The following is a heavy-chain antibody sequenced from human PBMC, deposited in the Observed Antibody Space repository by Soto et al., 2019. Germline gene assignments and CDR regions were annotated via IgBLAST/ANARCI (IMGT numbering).Heavy chain of an antibody. CDR2: ISYDGSNK. CDR3: AKVPFGAVIVDY. Sequence: GGSLRLSCAASGFTFSSYGMHWVRQAPGKGLEWVAVISYDGSNKYYADSVKGRFTISRDNSKNTLYLQMNSLRAEDTAVYYCAKVPFGAVIVDYCGQATLVTVSS. CDR1: GFTFSSYG. D-gene: IGHD3-16*02. J-gene: IGHJ4*02. V-gene: IGHV3-30*18.